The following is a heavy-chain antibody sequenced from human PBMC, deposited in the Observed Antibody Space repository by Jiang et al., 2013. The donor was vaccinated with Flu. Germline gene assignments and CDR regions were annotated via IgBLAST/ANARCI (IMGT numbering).Heavy chain of an antibody. Sequence: ETLSLTCTVSGGSISSSSHYWGWIRQPPGKGLEWIGSIYYSGSTYYNPSLKSRVTISVDTSKNQFSLKLSSVTAADTAVYYCARHFGYCSSPSCYHFDHWGQGTLVTVSS. D-gene: IGHD2-2*01. J-gene: IGHJ4*02. CDR1: GGSISSSSHY. CDR3: ARHFGYCSSPSCYHFDH. CDR2: IYYSGST. V-gene: IGHV4-39*01.